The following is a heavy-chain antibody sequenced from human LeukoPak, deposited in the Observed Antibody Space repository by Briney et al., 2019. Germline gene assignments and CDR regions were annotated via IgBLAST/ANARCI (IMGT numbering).Heavy chain of an antibody. CDR1: GGTFSSYA. V-gene: IGHV1-69*04. D-gene: IGHD3-22*01. CDR2: IIPILGIA. CDR3: ARLVGAYYDSSGYYDFDY. J-gene: IGHJ4*02. Sequence: SVKVSCKASGGTFSSYAISWVRQAPGQGLEWMGRIIPILGIANYAQKFQGRVTITADKSTSTAYMELSSLRSEDTAVYYCARLVGAYYDSSGYYDFDYWGQGTLVTVSS.